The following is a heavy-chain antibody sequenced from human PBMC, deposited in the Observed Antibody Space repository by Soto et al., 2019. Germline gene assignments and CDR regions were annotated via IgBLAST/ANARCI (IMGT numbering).Heavy chain of an antibody. CDR2: IYYSGST. V-gene: IGHV4-31*03. CDR1: GGSISSGGYY. J-gene: IGHJ4*02. Sequence: SETLSLTCTVSGGSISSGGYYWSWIRQHPGKGLEWIGYIYYSGSTYYNPSLKSRVTISVDTSKNQFSLKLSSVTAADTAVYYCSVTLTTVTTPDYWGKGTLVTVSS. CDR3: SVTLTTVTTPDY. D-gene: IGHD4-17*01.